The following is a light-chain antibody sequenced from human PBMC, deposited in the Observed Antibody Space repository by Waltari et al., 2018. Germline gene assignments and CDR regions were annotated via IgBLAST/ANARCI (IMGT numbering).Light chain of an antibody. CDR3: SSYRTSSTFV. Sequence: QSALTQPASVSGSPGQSITISRTGTRSDVGGYNHFSWYQQTPGKAPKLLIYDVPKRPLGVSNRYSGSKSGNTASLTISGLQAEDEAVYYCSSYRTSSTFVFGPGTKVTVL. J-gene: IGLJ1*01. CDR2: DVP. CDR1: RSDVGGYNH. V-gene: IGLV2-14*01.